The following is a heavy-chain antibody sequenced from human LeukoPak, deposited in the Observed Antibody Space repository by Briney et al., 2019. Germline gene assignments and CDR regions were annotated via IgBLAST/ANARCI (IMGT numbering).Heavy chain of an antibody. CDR3: ARCYGGTGFLDY. Sequence: SETLSLTCTVSGVSISSHYWPWLRQPAGKGLEWVGRIYSSGSSNYKPSLQSRVAMSVDTSKNQLSLNLNSGTAADTAVYYCARCYGGTGFLDYWGQGILVTVSS. J-gene: IGHJ4*02. CDR2: IYSSGSS. CDR1: GVSISSHY. V-gene: IGHV4-4*07. D-gene: IGHD3-10*01.